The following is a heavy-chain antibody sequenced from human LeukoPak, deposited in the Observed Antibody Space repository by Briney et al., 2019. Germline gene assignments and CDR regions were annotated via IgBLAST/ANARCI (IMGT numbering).Heavy chain of an antibody. D-gene: IGHD1-26*01. J-gene: IGHJ4*02. CDR3: VRGFSLKTSTIVGATGGGGFDY. CDR2: INDTGST. V-gene: IGHV4-34*01. CDR1: GGSFSGYY. Sequence: SETLSLTCAVYGGSFSGYYWSWIRQPPEKGLEWIGEINDTGSTNYNPSLKSRVTISVGTSNNQFSLKLGSVPAADTAVYYCVRGFSLKTSTIVGATGGGGFDYWGQGTLVTVSS.